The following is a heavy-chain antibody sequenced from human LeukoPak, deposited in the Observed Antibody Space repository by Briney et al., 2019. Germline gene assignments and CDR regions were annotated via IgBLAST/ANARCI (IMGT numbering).Heavy chain of an antibody. CDR2: IYYSGST. D-gene: IGHD4-17*01. CDR1: GGSISSGGYY. Sequence: SQTLSLTCTVSGGSISSGGYYWSWIRQHPGKGLEWIGYIYYSGSTYYNPSLKSRVTISVDTSKNQFSLKLSSVTAADTAVYYCARRASYGDDSFDYWGQGTLVTVSS. CDR3: ARRASYGDDSFDY. J-gene: IGHJ4*02. V-gene: IGHV4-31*03.